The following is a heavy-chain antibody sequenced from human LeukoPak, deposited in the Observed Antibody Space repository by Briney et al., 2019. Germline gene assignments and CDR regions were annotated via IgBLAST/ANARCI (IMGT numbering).Heavy chain of an antibody. Sequence: PGGYLRLSCAASGFTVSSNYMSWVRQAPGKGLEWVSVIYIDGNTYYADSVKGRFTISRDNSKNTLYLQMNSLRAEDTAVYYCARDRGSGWYDYWGQGTLVTVSS. CDR2: IYIDGNT. CDR1: GFTVSSNY. D-gene: IGHD6-19*01. J-gene: IGHJ4*02. V-gene: IGHV3-66*01. CDR3: ARDRGSGWYDY.